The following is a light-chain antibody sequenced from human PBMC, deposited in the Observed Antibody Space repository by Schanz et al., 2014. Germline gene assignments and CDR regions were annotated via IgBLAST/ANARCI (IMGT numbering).Light chain of an antibody. V-gene: IGKV3-20*01. CDR2: GAS. CDR3: QHLNSYPLT. CDR1: QSVSSN. Sequence: EIVLTQSPGTLSLSPGERATLSCRASQSVSSNLAWYEQKPGQAPRLLIYGASSRATGIPDRFSGSGSGTDFTLTISRLQPEDFATYYCQHLNSYPLTFGPGTKVDV. J-gene: IGKJ3*01.